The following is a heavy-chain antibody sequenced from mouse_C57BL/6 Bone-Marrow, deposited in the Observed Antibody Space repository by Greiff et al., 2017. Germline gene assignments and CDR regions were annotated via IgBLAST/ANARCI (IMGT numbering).Heavy chain of an antibody. J-gene: IGHJ4*01. CDR3: ASRILWAMDY. CDR1: GYTFTSYG. CDR2: IYPRSGNT. Sequence: QVQLKQSGAELARPGASVKLSCKASGYTFTSYGISWVKQRTGQGLEWIGEIYPRSGNTYYNEKFKGKATLTADKSSSTAYVELRSLTSEDSAVYFCASRILWAMDYWGQGTSVTGSS. V-gene: IGHV1-81*01. D-gene: IGHD1-1*02.